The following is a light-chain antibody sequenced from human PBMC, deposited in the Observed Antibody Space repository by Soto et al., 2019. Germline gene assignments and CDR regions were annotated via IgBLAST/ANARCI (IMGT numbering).Light chain of an antibody. J-gene: IGKJ1*01. CDR3: EHYNNWHPWT. CDR2: GAS. Sequence: EIGMPQSPAPLSVPPGERATLSGRASQSISSNLASYQQKPGQAPRLLIYGASTRATGIPPRFSGSGSVTEFTLTISSLQSEDFAVDYCEHYNNWHPWTFGQGTKVDSK. V-gene: IGKV3-15*01. CDR1: QSISSN.